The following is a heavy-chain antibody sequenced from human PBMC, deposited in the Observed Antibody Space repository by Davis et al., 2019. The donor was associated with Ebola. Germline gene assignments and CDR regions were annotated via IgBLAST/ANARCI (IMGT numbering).Heavy chain of an antibody. CDR2: ISYDGSNK. CDR1: GFTFSSYA. J-gene: IGHJ4*02. CDR3: AKDLAQDY. Sequence: PGGSLRLSCAASGFTFSSYAMHLVRQAPGKGLEWVAVISYDGSNKYYADSVKGRFTISRDNSKNTLYLQMNSLRAEDTAVYYCAKDLAQDYWGQGTLVTVSS. D-gene: IGHD2-15*01. V-gene: IGHV3-30*04.